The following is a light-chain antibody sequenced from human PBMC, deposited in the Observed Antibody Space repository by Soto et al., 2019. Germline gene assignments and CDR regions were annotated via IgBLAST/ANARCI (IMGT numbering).Light chain of an antibody. Sequence: EIVMTQSPATVSRSPGNGATLCCXASQSVDSNLAWYQQKPGQTPRLLIYGASTRPTGIPARFSGSGSGTEFTLTISSLQSEDFAVYYCQQYNNWLGAFGQGTKVDI. V-gene: IGKV3D-15*01. CDR3: QQYNNWLGA. J-gene: IGKJ1*01. CDR1: QSVDSN. CDR2: GAS.